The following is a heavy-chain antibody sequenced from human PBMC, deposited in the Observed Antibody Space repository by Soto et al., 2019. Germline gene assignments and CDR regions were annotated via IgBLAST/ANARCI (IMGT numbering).Heavy chain of an antibody. V-gene: IGHV3-9*01. CDR1: GFTFDDYA. D-gene: IGHD3-9*01. CDR3: AKDRVPFDWYDGYYFDY. CDR2: ISWNSGSI. J-gene: IGHJ4*02. Sequence: DVQLVESGGGLVQPGRSLRLSCAASGFTFDDYAMHRVRQAPGKGLEWVSGISWNSGSIGYADSVKGRFTISRDNAKNSLYLQMNSLRAEDTALYYCAKDRVPFDWYDGYYFDYWGQGTLVTVSS.